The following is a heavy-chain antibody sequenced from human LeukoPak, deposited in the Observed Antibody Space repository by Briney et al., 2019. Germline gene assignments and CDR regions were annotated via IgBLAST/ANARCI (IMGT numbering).Heavy chain of an antibody. J-gene: IGHJ4*02. D-gene: IGHD3-10*01. CDR2: INHSGST. CDR1: GGSFSGYY. Sequence: SETLSLTCAVYGGSFSGYYWSWIRQTPGKGLEWIGEINHSGSTNYNPSLKSRVTISVDTSKNQFSLKLSSVTAADTAVYYCARRPYYYGSEYYFDYWGQGTLVTVSS. CDR3: ARRPYYYGSEYYFDY. V-gene: IGHV4-34*01.